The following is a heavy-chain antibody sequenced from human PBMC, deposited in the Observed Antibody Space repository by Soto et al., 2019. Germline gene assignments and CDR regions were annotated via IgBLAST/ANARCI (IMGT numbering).Heavy chain of an antibody. CDR2: IYYGGNT. CDR3: ARVRVGSGIAVAGYFDS. Sequence: SETLSLTCNVSGGSMRTYYWGWIRQPPGKGLEWIGHIYYGGNTNYNPSLKSRVTISVDTSRNQFSLRLNSVTPADTAVYFCARVRVGSGIAVAGYFDSWGPGTLVTVSS. V-gene: IGHV4-59*01. CDR1: GGSMRTYY. D-gene: IGHD6-19*01. J-gene: IGHJ4*02.